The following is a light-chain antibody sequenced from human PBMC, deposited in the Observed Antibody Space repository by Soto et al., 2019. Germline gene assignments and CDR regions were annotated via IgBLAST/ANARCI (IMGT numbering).Light chain of an antibody. Sequence: EIVMTQSPGTLSLSPGERATLSCRASQSISSNFLAWYQHKPGQTPRLLIYGESSRATGIPDRFSSSASGTDFTLTISRLEPEDFAVYYCQQYGVSPTFGGGTKVDIK. CDR2: GES. CDR1: QSISSNF. V-gene: IGKV3-20*01. J-gene: IGKJ4*01. CDR3: QQYGVSPT.